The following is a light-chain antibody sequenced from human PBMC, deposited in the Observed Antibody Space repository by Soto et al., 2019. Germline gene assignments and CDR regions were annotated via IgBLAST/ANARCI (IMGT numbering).Light chain of an antibody. Sequence: EIVLTQSPGTLSLSPGERATLSCRASQSVSSSYLAWYQQKPGQAPRLLIYGASSRDAGIPDRFSGSGSWTDFTLTISRPEPEDFAVYYCQQDGSSPPWTFGQGTKVEIK. CDR3: QQDGSSPPWT. J-gene: IGKJ1*01. V-gene: IGKV3-20*01. CDR1: QSVSSSY. CDR2: GAS.